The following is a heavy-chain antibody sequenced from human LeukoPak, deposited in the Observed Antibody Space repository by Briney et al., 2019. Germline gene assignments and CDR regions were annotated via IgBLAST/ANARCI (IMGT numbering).Heavy chain of an antibody. V-gene: IGHV3-21*01. CDR1: GFTFSNYN. J-gene: IGHJ5*02. D-gene: IGHD2/OR15-2a*01. CDR2: ISGSSAYI. CDR3: VRIPNSANFPNWFDP. Sequence: GGSLRLSCAASGFTFSNYNMNWVRQAPEKGLEWIPSISGSSAYIYYADSVKGRFTISRDNAKNSLYLQMNSLRADDTAMYYCVRIPNSANFPNWFDPWGQGTLVTVSS.